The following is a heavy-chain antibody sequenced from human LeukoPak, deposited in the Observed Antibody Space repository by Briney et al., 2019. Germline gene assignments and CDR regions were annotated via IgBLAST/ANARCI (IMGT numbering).Heavy chain of an antibody. CDR3: AKDWHY. V-gene: IGHV3-30*18. CDR2: ISYDGSIK. Sequence: GRSLRLSCAASGFTFSSYGMHWVRQAPGKGLEWVSFISYDGSIKYYAGSVRGRFSISRDNSKNTLYLQMNSLRAEDTAVYYCAKDWHYWGQGTLVTVSS. CDR1: GFTFSSYG. J-gene: IGHJ4*02.